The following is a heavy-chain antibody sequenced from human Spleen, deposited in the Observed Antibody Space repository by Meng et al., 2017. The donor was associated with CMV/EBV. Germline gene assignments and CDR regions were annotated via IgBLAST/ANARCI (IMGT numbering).Heavy chain of an antibody. J-gene: IGHJ4*02. V-gene: IGHV3-30*04. CDR2: ISHDGKIN. CDR1: GFTFKTYP. CDR3: ARDLRGPIDYDTTGYFDY. Sequence: GESLKISCAASGFTFKTYPMHWVRQAPGKGLEWVAVISHDGKINYYADSVKGRFIISRDNSRNTLYLQMHSLRVEDTAVYYCARDLRGPIDYDTTGYFDYWGQGTLVTVSS. D-gene: IGHD2-8*02.